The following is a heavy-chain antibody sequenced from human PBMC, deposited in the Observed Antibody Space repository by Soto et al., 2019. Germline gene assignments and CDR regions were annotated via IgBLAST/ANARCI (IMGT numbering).Heavy chain of an antibody. CDR2: IQNSGTT. CDR1: GGSISSGRYD. D-gene: IGHD3-22*01. V-gene: IGHV4-61*01. Sequence: SETLSLTCTISGGSISSGRYDWSWIRQAPGKGLEWIGYIQNSGTTNYNSPLKSRATISVDTSKNQFSLKLSSVTAADTAVYYCGRPDSNGAWVAWYCGQGILVTVSA. CDR3: GRPDSNGAWVAWY. J-gene: IGHJ4*02.